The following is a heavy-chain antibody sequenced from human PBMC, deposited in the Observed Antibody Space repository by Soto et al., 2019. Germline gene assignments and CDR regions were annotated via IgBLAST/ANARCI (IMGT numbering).Heavy chain of an antibody. V-gene: IGHV3-33*01. CDR3: ARGRWQQLVDQAVDY. Sequence: GGSLRLSCAASGFTFSSYGMHWVRQAPGKGLEWVAVIWYDGSNKYYADSVKGRFTISRDNSKNTLYLQMNSLRAEDTAVYYCARGRWQQLVDQAVDYWGQGTLVTVSS. CDR1: GFTFSSYG. CDR2: IWYDGSNK. D-gene: IGHD6-13*01. J-gene: IGHJ4*02.